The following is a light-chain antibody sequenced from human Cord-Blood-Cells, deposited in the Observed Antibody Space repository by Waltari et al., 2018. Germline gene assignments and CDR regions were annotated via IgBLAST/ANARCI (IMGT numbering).Light chain of an antibody. Sequence: EIVLTQSPAPLSLSPGERATLPCRASQSVSSYLAWYHQKPGQAPRLLIYDASNRATGIPARFSGSGSGTDFTLTISSLEPEDFAVYYCQQRSNWPPLTFGGGTKVEIK. CDR2: DAS. J-gene: IGKJ4*01. CDR3: QQRSNWPPLT. V-gene: IGKV3-11*01. CDR1: QSVSSY.